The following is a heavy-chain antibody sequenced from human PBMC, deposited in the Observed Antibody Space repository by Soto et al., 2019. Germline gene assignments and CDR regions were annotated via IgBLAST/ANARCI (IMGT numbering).Heavy chain of an antibody. CDR1: GFTFSSYS. J-gene: IGHJ3*02. D-gene: IGHD6-19*01. Sequence: GGSLRLSCAASGFTFSSYSMNWVRQAPGKGLGWVSYISGSGGSTYNADSVKGRFTISRDNSKNTLYLQMNSLRAEDTAIFYCAKDRAVAGIDSFDIWGQGTKVTVSS. V-gene: IGHV3-23*01. CDR3: AKDRAVAGIDSFDI. CDR2: ISGSGGST.